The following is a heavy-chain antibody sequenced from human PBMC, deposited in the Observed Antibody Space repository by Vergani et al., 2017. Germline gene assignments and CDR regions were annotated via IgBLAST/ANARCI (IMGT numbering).Heavy chain of an antibody. CDR3: ARDVGYGSSTSCYSWFDT. D-gene: IGHD2-2*02. Sequence: QVQLVESGGGVVQPGRSLRLSCAASGFTFSSYGMHWVRQAPGKGLEWVAVIWYDGSNKYYADSVKGRFSISRDNSKNTLYLQMNSLRAEDTAVYYCARDVGYGSSTSCYSWFDTWGQGTLVTVSS. V-gene: IGHV3-33*01. CDR2: IWYDGSNK. CDR1: GFTFSSYG. J-gene: IGHJ5*02.